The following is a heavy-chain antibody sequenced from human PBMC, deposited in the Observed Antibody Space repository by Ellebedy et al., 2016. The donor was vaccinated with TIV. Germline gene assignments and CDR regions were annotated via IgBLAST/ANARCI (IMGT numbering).Heavy chain of an antibody. V-gene: IGHV1-18*04. CDR3: TRGIGECSGGSCPNLGPNPA. CDR1: GYTFTSYG. CDR2: ISAYKGNT. D-gene: IGHD2-15*01. J-gene: IGHJ4*02. Sequence: AASVKVSCKASGYTFTSYGISWARQAPGQGLAWMGWISAYKGNTKYAQKFQGRVTMTTDTSSSTAYMELRSLRSDDTAMYYCTRGIGECSGGSCPNLGPNPAWGQGTLVTVSS.